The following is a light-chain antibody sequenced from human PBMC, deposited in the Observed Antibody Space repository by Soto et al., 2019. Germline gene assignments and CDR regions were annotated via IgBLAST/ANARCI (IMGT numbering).Light chain of an antibody. CDR2: EVN. J-gene: IGLJ2*01. CDR1: TSDVGAYNY. CDR3: SSYSSTIIPL. V-gene: IGLV2-14*01. Sequence: QSALTQPASVSGSPGQSITISCTGTTSDVGAYNYVSWYQQHPGKAPKLIIFEVNNRPSGVSNRFSGSKSGNTASLTISGLQAEDEADYYCSSYSSTIIPLFAGGTKLTVL.